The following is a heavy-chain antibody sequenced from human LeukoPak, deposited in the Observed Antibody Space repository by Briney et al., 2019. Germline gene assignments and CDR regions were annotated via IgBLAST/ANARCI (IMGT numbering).Heavy chain of an antibody. CDR1: GGSFSVYY. D-gene: IGHD2-15*01. V-gene: IGHV4-34*01. CDR3: AREKIVVVVAATVHFDY. J-gene: IGHJ4*02. CDR2: INHSGST. Sequence: LETLSFACAVYGGSFSVYYWSWIRQPPGKGLEWIGEINHSGSTNYNPSLKSRVTISVDTSKNQFSLKLSSVTAADTAVYYCAREKIVVVVAATVHFDYWGQGTLVTVSS.